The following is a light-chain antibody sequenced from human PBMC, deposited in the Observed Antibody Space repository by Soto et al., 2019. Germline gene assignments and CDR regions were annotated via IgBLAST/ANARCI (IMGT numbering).Light chain of an antibody. CDR1: HSVSSSY. J-gene: IGKJ5*01. Sequence: EIVLTQSPGTLSLSPGERATLSCRASHSVSSSYLAWYQQKPGQAPRLLIYGASSRATGIPDRFSGSGSGSDSTLTISRLDPEDFALYYYQQYGSTPPVTFGQGTRLEIK. CDR2: GAS. CDR3: QQYGSTPPVT. V-gene: IGKV3-20*01.